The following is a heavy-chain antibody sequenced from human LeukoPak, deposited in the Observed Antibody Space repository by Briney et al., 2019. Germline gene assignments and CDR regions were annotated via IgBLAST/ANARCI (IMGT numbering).Heavy chain of an antibody. CDR1: GFPFEDYG. J-gene: IGHJ3*02. CDR2: INWNGGST. D-gene: IGHD6-13*01. V-gene: IGHV3-20*04. CDR3: ARDHSSSWYAFDI. Sequence: PGGSLSLSCAASGFPFEDYGMSWVRQAPGKGLEWVSGINWNGGSTGYADSVKGRFTISRDNAKNSLYLQMNSLRAEDTALYYCARDHSSSWYAFDIWGQGTMVTVSS.